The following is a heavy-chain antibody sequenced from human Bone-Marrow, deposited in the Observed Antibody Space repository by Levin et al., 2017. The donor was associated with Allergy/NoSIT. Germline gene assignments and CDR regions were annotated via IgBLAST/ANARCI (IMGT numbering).Heavy chain of an antibody. CDR3: ARGTSYGSGSSDRPHFHYGSDV. D-gene: IGHD3-10*01. J-gene: IGHJ6*02. CDR1: GGSFISYA. CDR2: IIPLYRTA. Sequence: ASVKVSCKASGGSFISYAFSWVRQAPGHGLEWMGGIIPLYRTANYAQKFQGRVTITAHESASTVYMELSSLGSDDTAVDYCARGTSYGSGSSDRPHFHYGSDVWGQGTTVIVSS. V-gene: IGHV1-69*13.